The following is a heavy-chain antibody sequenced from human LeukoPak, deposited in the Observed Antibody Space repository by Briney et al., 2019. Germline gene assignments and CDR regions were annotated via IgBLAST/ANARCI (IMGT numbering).Heavy chain of an antibody. CDR1: GFTFSSYG. CDR2: ISYDGSNK. Sequence: PGRSLRLSCAASGFTFSSYGMHWVRQAPGKGLEWVAVISYDGSNKYYADSVKGRFTISRDNSKNTLYLQMNSLRAEDTAVYYCAKRESLDYWGQGTLVTVSS. D-gene: IGHD3-10*01. V-gene: IGHV3-30*18. J-gene: IGHJ4*02. CDR3: AKRESLDY.